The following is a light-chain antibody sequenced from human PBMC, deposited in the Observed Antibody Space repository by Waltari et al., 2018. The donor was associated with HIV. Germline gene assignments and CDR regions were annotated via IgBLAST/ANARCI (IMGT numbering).Light chain of an antibody. J-gene: IGKJ2*03. V-gene: IGKV2-28*01. CDR1: QCLLHRNFNNY. CDR2: SGS. Sequence: IVMIQSLLSLPVIPAESASISCRPNQCLLHRNFNNYLDWYLQKPGQPPQLLIYSGSNRASGVPDRFSGSGSGTDFTLKISRVGAEDVGVYYCMQALQTPRYSFGQGTKLEIK. CDR3: MQALQTPRYS.